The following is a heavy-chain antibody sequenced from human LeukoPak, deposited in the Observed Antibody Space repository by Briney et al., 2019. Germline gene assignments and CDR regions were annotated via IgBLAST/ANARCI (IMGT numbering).Heavy chain of an antibody. Sequence: SETLSLTCTVSGGSISSGGYYWSWIRQHPGKGLEWIGYIYYSGSTYYNPSLKSRVTISVDTSKNQFSLKLSSVTAADTAVDYCARDSYRLTGSYWFDPWGQGTLVTVSS. J-gene: IGHJ5*02. CDR2: IYYSGST. D-gene: IGHD3-9*01. CDR1: GGSISSGGYY. CDR3: ARDSYRLTGSYWFDP. V-gene: IGHV4-31*03.